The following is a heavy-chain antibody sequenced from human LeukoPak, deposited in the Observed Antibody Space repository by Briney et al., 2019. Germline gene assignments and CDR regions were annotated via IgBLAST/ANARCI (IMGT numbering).Heavy chain of an antibody. Sequence: GAPVKVSCKASGYTFTSYDINWVRQATGQGLEWVGWMNPNSGNTGYAQKFQGRVTMTRNTSISTAYMELSSLRSEDTAVYYCARTTITMIALFYYWGQGTLVTVSS. CDR1: GYTFTSYD. J-gene: IGHJ4*02. V-gene: IGHV1-8*01. CDR3: ARTTITMIALFYY. D-gene: IGHD3-22*01. CDR2: MNPNSGNT.